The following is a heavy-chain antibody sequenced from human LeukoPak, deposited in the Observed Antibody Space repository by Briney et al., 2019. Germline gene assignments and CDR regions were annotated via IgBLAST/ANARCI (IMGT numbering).Heavy chain of an antibody. CDR3: AKAGYYYDSSGYPASDAFDI. D-gene: IGHD3-22*01. CDR2: ISSSSSYI. V-gene: IGHV3-21*04. J-gene: IGHJ3*02. Sequence: GGSLRLSCAASGFTFSSYGMHWVRQAPGKGLEWVSSISSSSSYIYYADSVKGRFTISRDNAKNSLYLQMNSLRAEDTALYYCAKAGYYYDSSGYPASDAFDIWGQGTMVTVSS. CDR1: GFTFSSYG.